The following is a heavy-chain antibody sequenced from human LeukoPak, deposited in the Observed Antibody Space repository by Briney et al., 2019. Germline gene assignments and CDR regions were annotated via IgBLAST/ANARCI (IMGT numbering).Heavy chain of an antibody. Sequence: GGSLRLSCAASGFTFSDYYMSWIRQAPGKGLEWVSYISSSGSTIYYADSVKGRFTISRDNAKNSLYLQMNSLRAEDTAVYYCARDLRGSYVNWFDPWGQGTLVTVSS. D-gene: IGHD1-26*01. V-gene: IGHV3-11*01. CDR3: ARDLRGSYVNWFDP. CDR2: ISSSGSTI. J-gene: IGHJ5*02. CDR1: GFTFSDYY.